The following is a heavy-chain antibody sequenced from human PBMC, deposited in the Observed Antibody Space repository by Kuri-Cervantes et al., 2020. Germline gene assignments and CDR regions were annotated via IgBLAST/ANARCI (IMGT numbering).Heavy chain of an antibody. D-gene: IGHD3-22*01. CDR1: GFTVGSNY. V-gene: IGHV3-66*02. Sequence: GGSLRLSCAASGFTVGSNYMSWVRQAPGKGLEWVSVIYSGGSTYYADSVKGRFTISRDNSMNTLYLQMNSLRAEDTAVYYCAKAHLSYYYDSSGYYVDYWGQGTLVTVSS. J-gene: IGHJ4*02. CDR3: AKAHLSYYYDSSGYYVDY. CDR2: IYSGGST.